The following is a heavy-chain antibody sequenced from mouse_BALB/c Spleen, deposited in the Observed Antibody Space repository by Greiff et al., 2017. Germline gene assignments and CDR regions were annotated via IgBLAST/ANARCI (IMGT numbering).Heavy chain of an antibody. CDR1: GFSLTSYG. J-gene: IGHJ1*01. D-gene: IGHD2-10*02. V-gene: IGHV2-9*02. Sequence: VQLQQSGPGLVAPSQSLSITCTVSGFSLTSYGVHWVRQPPGKGLEWLGVIWAGGSTNYNSARMSRLSISKDNSKGQVFLKMNSLQTDDTAMYYSAREYGSYWYFDVWGAGTTVTVSS. CDR3: AREYGSYWYFDV. CDR2: IWAGGST.